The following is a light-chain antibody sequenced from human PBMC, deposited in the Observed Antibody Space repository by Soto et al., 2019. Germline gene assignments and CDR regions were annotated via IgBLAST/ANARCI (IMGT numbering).Light chain of an antibody. CDR1: QRIDRY. J-gene: IGKJ1*01. CDR3: QQYKDGAWT. CDR2: DAS. V-gene: IGKV1-5*01. Sequence: DIQLTQSPSTLSASVGDRVTITCRASQRIDRYLAWYQQKPGKAPKLLVYDASTLEGGVPSRFSGSGSATEFILTISRLQPDDFATYYCQQYKDGAWTFGQGTRVGVK.